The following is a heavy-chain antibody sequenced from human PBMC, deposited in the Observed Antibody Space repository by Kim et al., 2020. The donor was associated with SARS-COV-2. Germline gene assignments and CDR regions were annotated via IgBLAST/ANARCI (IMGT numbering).Heavy chain of an antibody. CDR2: INHSGST. V-gene: IGHV4-34*01. J-gene: IGHJ5*02. D-gene: IGHD1-1*01. CDR3: AREGTTYRRWFDP. Sequence: SETLSLTCAVYGGSFSGYYWSWIRQPPGKGLEWIGEINHSGSTNYNPSLKSRVTISVDTSKNQFSLKLSSVTAADTAVYYCAREGTTYRRWFDPWGQGTLVTVSS. CDR1: GGSFSGYY.